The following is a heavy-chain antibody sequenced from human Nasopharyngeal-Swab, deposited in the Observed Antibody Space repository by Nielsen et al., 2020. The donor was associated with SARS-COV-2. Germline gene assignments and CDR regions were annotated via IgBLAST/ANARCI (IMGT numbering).Heavy chain of an antibody. CDR1: GYDFAGYW. D-gene: IGHD2/OR15-2a*01. CDR2: IYPAHSGT. J-gene: IGHJ5*02. CDR3: ARNMGYFHTSIWLDP. Sequence: GESLKISCKTSGYDFAGYWIAWVRQKPGQGLEWMGIIYPAHSGTKYSPSFRGQVTFSVDKSISTAYLQWSNLEASDTAMYYCARNMGYFHTSIWLDPWCQGTLVTVSS. V-gene: IGHV5-51*01.